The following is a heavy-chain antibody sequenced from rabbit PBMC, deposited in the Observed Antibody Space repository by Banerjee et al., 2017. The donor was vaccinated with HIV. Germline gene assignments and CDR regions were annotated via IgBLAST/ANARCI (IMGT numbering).Heavy chain of an antibody. CDR1: GFSFSSSYW. J-gene: IGHJ4*01. CDR2: IYGGSSGST. CDR3: AREVYIYGDAGYGYALDL. Sequence: QEQLEESGGDLVKPEGSLTLTCTASGFSFSSSYWMCWVRQAPGKGLEWIACIYGGSSGSTYYASWAKGRFTISKTSSTTVTLQMTSLTAADTATYFCAREVYIYGDAGYGYALDLWGQGTLVTVS. D-gene: IGHD6-1*01. V-gene: IGHV1S45*01.